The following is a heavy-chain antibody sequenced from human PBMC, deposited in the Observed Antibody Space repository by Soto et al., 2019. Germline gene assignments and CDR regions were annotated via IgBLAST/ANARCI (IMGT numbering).Heavy chain of an antibody. CDR2: IFWDDDK. CDR3: THGNRYFQH. V-gene: IGHV2-5*02. CDR1: GFSLSTSGVG. J-gene: IGHJ1*01. Sequence: QITLKESGPTVVKPTQTLTLTCTFSGFSLSTSGVGVGWIRQPPGKPLEWLALIFWDDDKRFCPSLKSRLTITKDTSENQVVLTMTNVDPVDTATYYCTHGNRYFQHWGQGTLVTVSS.